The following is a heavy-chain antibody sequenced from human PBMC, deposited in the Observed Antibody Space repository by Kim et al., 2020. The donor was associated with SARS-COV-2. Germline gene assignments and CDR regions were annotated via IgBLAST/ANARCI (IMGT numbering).Heavy chain of an antibody. CDR3: ARVSARYFDWLSPGYFD. D-gene: IGHD3-9*01. V-gene: IGHV4-38-2*02. Sequence: SETLSLTCTVSGYSISSGYYWGWIRQPPGKGPEWIGSIYHSGSTYYNPSLKSRVTISVDTSKNQFSLKLSSVTAADTAVYYCARVSARYFDWLSPGYFD. CDR1: GYSISSGYY. J-gene: IGHJ4*01. CDR2: IYHSGST.